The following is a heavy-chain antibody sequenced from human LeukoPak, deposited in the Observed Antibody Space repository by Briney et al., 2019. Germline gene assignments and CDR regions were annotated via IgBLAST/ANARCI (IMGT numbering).Heavy chain of an antibody. CDR2: IYYSGST. CDR1: GGSISSSSYY. V-gene: IGHV4-39*07. Sequence: PSETLSLTCTVSGGSISSSSYYWGWIRQPPGKGLEWIGSIYYSGSTYYNPSLKSRVTISIDTSKNQFSLRLRSVTAADTAVYYCAREILYDSTGYYLWGQGTVVTVSS. J-gene: IGHJ4*02. CDR3: AREILYDSTGYYL. D-gene: IGHD3-22*01.